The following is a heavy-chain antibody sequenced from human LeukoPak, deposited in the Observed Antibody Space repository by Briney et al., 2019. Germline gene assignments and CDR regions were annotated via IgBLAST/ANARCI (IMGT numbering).Heavy chain of an antibody. D-gene: IGHD3-10*02. Sequence: SETLSLTCTVSGYSISSGYYWGWIRQPPGKGLEWIGSIYHSVSTYYNPSLKSRVTMSVDTSKDQFSLKLTSVTAADTAVYYCARGSFSMSYWGQGTLVTVSS. CDR2: IYHSVST. J-gene: IGHJ4*02. CDR1: GYSISSGYY. CDR3: ARGSFSMSY. V-gene: IGHV4-38-2*02.